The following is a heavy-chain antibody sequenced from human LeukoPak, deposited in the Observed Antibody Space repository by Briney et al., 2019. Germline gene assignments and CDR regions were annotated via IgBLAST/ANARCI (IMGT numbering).Heavy chain of an antibody. D-gene: IGHD6-19*01. CDR2: ISYDGSNK. Sequence: GRPLRLSCAASGFTFRAHSMHWVRQAPGKGLEWVAVISYDGSNKYYADSVKGRFTISRDNSKNTLYLQMNSLRAEDTAVYYCAKMKREWLASYYFDYWGQGTLVTVSS. CDR1: GFTFRAHS. J-gene: IGHJ4*02. CDR3: AKMKREWLASYYFDY. V-gene: IGHV3-30*18.